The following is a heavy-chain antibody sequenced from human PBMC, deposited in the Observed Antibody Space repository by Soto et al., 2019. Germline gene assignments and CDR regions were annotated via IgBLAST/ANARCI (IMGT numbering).Heavy chain of an antibody. CDR3: ARGGGYDSFDY. D-gene: IGHD5-12*01. CDR1: GASISYGGFS. V-gene: IGHV4-30-2*06. CDR2: ISHLEST. Sequence: PSETLSLTCTVSGASISYGGFSWSWIRQSPGKGLEWIGYISHLESTYFHPSFKSRLTMSIDRTRTPFSLKLSSVTAADMAVYYCARGGGYDSFDYWGQGVLVTVSS. J-gene: IGHJ4*02.